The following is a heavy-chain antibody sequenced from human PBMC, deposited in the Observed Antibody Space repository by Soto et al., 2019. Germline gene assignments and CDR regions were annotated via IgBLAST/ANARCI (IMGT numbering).Heavy chain of an antibody. D-gene: IGHD2-2*01. CDR1: GDSVSSNSAA. CDR3: ARDWDIVLVPAAMGVDYYYGMYV. CDR2: TYYRSKWYN. V-gene: IGHV6-1*01. J-gene: IGHJ6*02. Sequence: PSQTLSLICAISGDSVSSNSAAWNWIRQSPSRGLEWLGRTYYRSKWYNDYAVSVKSRITINPDTSKNQFSLQLNSVTPEDTAVYYCARDWDIVLVPAAMGVDYYYGMYVWGQGTTVTVSS.